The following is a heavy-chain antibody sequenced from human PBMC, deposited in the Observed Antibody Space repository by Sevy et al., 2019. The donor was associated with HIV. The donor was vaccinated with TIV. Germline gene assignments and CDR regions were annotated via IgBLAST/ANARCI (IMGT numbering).Heavy chain of an antibody. CDR2: ISYSGRT. J-gene: IGHJ3*01. CDR1: DGSISSLNYY. Sequence: SETLSLTCTVSDGSISSLNYYWTWIRQHPGKGLEWIGYISYSGRTNYNPSLKSRLTISLDTSKNQFSLRLSSVTAADTALFYCARANAYLTSDAFDLWGQGTMVTVSS. V-gene: IGHV4-31*03. CDR3: ARANAYLTSDAFDL. D-gene: IGHD1-26*01.